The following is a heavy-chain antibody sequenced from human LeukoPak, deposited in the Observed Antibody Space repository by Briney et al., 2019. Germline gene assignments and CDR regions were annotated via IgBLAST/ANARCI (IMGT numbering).Heavy chain of an antibody. V-gene: IGHV1-18*01. CDR3: SRDLAVLEVVFTSYMDV. CDR2: ISTYSGNI. J-gene: IGHJ6*03. Sequence: ASVIVTSTATVFAFIIHGISWVRQAPGQGLEWMGWISTYSGNIHYAQKFHGRASLHKDTSTTTASLALRRLASGHTAVYYCSRDLAVLEVVFTSYMDVWGKGTPVTVSS. D-gene: IGHD3-3*01. CDR1: VFAFIIHG.